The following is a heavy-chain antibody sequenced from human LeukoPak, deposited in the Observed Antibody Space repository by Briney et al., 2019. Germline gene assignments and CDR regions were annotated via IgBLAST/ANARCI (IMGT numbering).Heavy chain of an antibody. V-gene: IGHV4-38-2*01. Sequence: SETLSLTCAVSGYSITSGCYWGWIRQPPGKGLEWLGTTFHGGSTFYNPSLKSRVTISADTAKNQFSLKLTPVTAADTALYYCARAFHCHSDTCYDGGEAFDFWGQGIMVTVFS. D-gene: IGHD2-15*01. J-gene: IGHJ3*01. CDR2: TFHGGST. CDR1: GYSITSGCY. CDR3: ARAFHCHSDTCYDGGEAFDF.